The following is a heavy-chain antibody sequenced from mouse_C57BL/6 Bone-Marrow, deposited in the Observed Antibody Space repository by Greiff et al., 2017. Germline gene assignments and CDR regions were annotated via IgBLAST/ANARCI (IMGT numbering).Heavy chain of an antibody. CDR2: IDPSDSYT. Sequence: VQLQQPGAELVMPGASVKLSCKASGYTFTSYWMHWVKQRPGQGLEWIGEIDPSDSYTNYNQKFKGKSTLTVDKSSITAYMQLSSLTSEDSAVYYCARPTTVVAKGYVDVWGTGTTVTVSS. CDR1: GYTFTSYW. CDR3: ARPTTVVAKGYVDV. V-gene: IGHV1-69*01. J-gene: IGHJ1*03. D-gene: IGHD1-1*01.